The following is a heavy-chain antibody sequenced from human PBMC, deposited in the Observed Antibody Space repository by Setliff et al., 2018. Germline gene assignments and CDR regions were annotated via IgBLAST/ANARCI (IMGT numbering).Heavy chain of an antibody. J-gene: IGHJ4*02. CDR1: GGSISSYY. V-gene: IGHV4-4*07. D-gene: IGHD6-6*01. CDR2: IYTSGST. Sequence: SETLSLTCTVSGGSISSYYWSWIRQPAGKGLEWIGRIYTSGSTNYNPSLKSRVTMSVDTSKNQFSLKVSSVTAADTAVYYCARSFSRRQKFLLDYWGQGALVTVSS. CDR3: ARSFSRRQKFLLDY.